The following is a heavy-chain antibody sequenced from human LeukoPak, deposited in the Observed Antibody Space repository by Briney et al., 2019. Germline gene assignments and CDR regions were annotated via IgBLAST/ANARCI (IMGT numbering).Heavy chain of an antibody. D-gene: IGHD6-13*01. V-gene: IGHV1-18*01. CDR1: GYTFTSYG. CDR2: ISAYSGNT. CDR3: AADSYSSSWIY. Sequence: AASVKVSCKASGYTFTSYGFSWVRQAPGQGLEWMGWISAYSGNTNYAQKFQERVTITRDMSTSTAYMELSSLRSEDTAVYYCAADSYSSSWIYWGQGTLVTVSS. J-gene: IGHJ4*02.